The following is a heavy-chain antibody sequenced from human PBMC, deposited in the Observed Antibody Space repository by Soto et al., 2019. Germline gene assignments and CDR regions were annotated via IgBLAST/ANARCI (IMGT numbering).Heavy chain of an antibody. CDR1: GFTFSSYW. CDR2: IKQDGSEK. D-gene: IGHD3-10*01. Sequence: EVQLVESGGGLVQPGGCLRLSCAASGFTFSSYWMSWVRQAPGKGLEWVANIKQDGSEKYYVDSVKGRFTISRDNAKNSLYLQMNSLRAEDTAVYYCASRLLWFGELSHFDYWGQGTLVTVSS. V-gene: IGHV3-7*01. J-gene: IGHJ4*02. CDR3: ASRLLWFGELSHFDY.